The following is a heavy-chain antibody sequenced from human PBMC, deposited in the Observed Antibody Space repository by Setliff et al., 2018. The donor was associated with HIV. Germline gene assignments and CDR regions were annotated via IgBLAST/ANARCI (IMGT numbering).Heavy chain of an antibody. Sequence: ASVKVSCKASGYTFTGYYMHWVRQAPGQGLEWMGWINPNSGGTNYAQKFQGRVTMTRDTSISTAYMELSRLRSDDTAVYYCARGSGSYYQSRDAFDIWGQGTMVTVSS. CDR2: INPNSGGT. D-gene: IGHD1-26*01. V-gene: IGHV1-2*02. CDR1: GYTFTGYY. J-gene: IGHJ3*02. CDR3: ARGSGSYYQSRDAFDI.